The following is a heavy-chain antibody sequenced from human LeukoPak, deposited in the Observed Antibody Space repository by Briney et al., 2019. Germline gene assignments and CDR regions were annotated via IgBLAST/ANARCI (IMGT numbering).Heavy chain of an antibody. Sequence: GSSVKVSCKASGGTFSSYAISWVRQAPGQGLEWMGGIIPIFGTANYAQKFQGRVTITADESTSTAYMELSSLRSEDTVVYYCARDRHYYDSSGSWGQGTLVTVSS. CDR1: GGTFSSYA. J-gene: IGHJ5*02. CDR3: ARDRHYYDSSGS. D-gene: IGHD3-22*01. V-gene: IGHV1-69*01. CDR2: IIPIFGTA.